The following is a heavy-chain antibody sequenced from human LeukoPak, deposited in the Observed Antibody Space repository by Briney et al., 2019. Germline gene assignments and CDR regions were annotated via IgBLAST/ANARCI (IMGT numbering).Heavy chain of an antibody. Sequence: SETLSLTCAVYGGSFSGYYWSWIRQPPGKGLEWIGYIYYSGSTNYNPSLKSRVTISVDTSKNQFSLKLSSVTAADTAVYYCARGRSGYYRTAFDLWGRGTLVTVSS. D-gene: IGHD3-22*01. J-gene: IGHJ2*01. CDR1: GGSFSGYY. V-gene: IGHV4-59*01. CDR3: ARGRSGYYRTAFDL. CDR2: IYYSGST.